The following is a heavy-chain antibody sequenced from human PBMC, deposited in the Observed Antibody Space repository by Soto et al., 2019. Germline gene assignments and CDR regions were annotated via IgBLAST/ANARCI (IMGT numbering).Heavy chain of an antibody. V-gene: IGHV3-23*01. D-gene: IGHD6-6*01. CDR3: DKLGRGSSSPEYYFDY. CDR1: GFTFSSYA. Sequence: GGSLRLSCAASGFTFSSYAMSWVRQAPGKGLEWVSAISGSGGSTYYADSVKGRFTISRDNSKNTLYLQMNSLRAEDTAVYYCDKLGRGSSSPEYYFDYWGQGTLVTVSS. CDR2: ISGSGGST. J-gene: IGHJ4*02.